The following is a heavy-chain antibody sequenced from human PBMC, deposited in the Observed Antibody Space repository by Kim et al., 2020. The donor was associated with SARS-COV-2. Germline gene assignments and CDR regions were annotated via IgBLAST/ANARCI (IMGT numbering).Heavy chain of an antibody. J-gene: IGHJ6*02. D-gene: IGHD5-12*01. V-gene: IGHV4-59*01. CDR2: IYYSGST. CDR1: GGSISSYY. CDR3: ARDNGGGYDLYYYYGMDV. Sequence: SETLSLTCTVSGGSISSYYWSWIRQPPGKGLEWIGHIYYSGSTNYNPSLKSRVTISVDTSKNQFSLKLSSVTAADTAVYYCARDNGGGYDLYYYYGMDVWGQGTTVTVSS.